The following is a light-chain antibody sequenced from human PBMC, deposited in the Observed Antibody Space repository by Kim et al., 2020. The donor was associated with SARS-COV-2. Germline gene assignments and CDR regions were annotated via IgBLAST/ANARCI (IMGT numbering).Light chain of an antibody. V-gene: IGLV3-1*01. CDR2: QDS. J-gene: IGLJ2*01. Sequence: SSGLTQPPSVSVSPGQTASITCSGDKLGDKYACWYQQKPGQSPVLVIYQDSKRPSGIPERFSGSNSGNTATLTISGTQAMDEADYYCQAWDSSTEVFGGGTQRTVL. CDR1: KLGDKY. CDR3: QAWDSSTEV.